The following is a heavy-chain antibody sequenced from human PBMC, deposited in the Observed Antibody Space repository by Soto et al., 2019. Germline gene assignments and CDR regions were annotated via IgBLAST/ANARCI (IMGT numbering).Heavy chain of an antibody. CDR3: ARGVYCISTSCYEVYYYGMDA. D-gene: IGHD2-2*01. V-gene: IGHV1-18*01. Sequence: QVQLVQSGAEVKKPGASVKVSCKASGYTFTSYGISWVRQAPGQGLGWVGWISAYNGNTNYAQKLKGRVTMTTDTSTSTAYMELRSLRSDDTAVYYCARGVYCISTSCYEVYYYGMDAWGQGTTVTVSS. CDR2: ISAYNGNT. CDR1: GYTFTSYG. J-gene: IGHJ6*02.